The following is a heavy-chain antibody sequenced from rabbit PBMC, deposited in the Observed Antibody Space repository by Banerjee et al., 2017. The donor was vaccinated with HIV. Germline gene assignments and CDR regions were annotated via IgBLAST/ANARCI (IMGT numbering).Heavy chain of an antibody. J-gene: IGHJ5*01. CDR3: ARAGNSYPDWLDL. CDR2: IGSGSGNT. CDR1: GFSFSNNYW. V-gene: IGHV1S40*01. Sequence: QSLEESGGGLVQPGGSLTLTCTASGFSFSNNYWICWVRQAPGEGLEWIACIGSGSGNTGYATWAKGRFTISKSSSTTVTLQMTSLTAADTATYFCARAGNSYPDWLDLWGQGTL. D-gene: IGHD8-1*01.